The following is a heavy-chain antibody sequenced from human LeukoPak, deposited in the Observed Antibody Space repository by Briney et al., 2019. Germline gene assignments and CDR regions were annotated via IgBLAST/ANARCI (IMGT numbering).Heavy chain of an antibody. Sequence: ASVKVSCKASGYTFTGYYMHWVRQAPGQGLEWMGWINPNSGGTNYAQKFQGRVTMTRDTSISTAYMELSRLRSDDTAVYYCARDPFMVRGVINPFDPWGQGTLVTVSS. J-gene: IGHJ5*02. CDR1: GYTFTGYY. V-gene: IGHV1-2*02. D-gene: IGHD3-10*01. CDR3: ARDPFMVRGVINPFDP. CDR2: INPNSGGT.